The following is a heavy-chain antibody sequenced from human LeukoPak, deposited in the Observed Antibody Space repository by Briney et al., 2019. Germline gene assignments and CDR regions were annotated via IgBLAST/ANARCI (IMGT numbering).Heavy chain of an antibody. CDR3: ARGEEGYCSGGSCHTHAFDI. D-gene: IGHD2-15*01. J-gene: IGHJ3*02. V-gene: IGHV4-34*01. CDR2: INHSGST. Sequence: PSETLSLTCAVYGGSFSGYYWSWIRQPPGKGLEWIGEINHSGSTNYNPSLKSRVTISVDTSKNQFSLKLSSVTAADTAVYYCARGEEGYCSGGSCHTHAFDIWGQGTMVTVSS. CDR1: GGSFSGYY.